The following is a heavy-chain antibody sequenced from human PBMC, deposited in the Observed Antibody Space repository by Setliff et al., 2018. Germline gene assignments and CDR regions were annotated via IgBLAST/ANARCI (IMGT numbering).Heavy chain of an antibody. CDR1: GASLNSGTYY. J-gene: IGHJ4*02. D-gene: IGHD1-1*01. CDR3: ARTGTHRYFDY. V-gene: IGHV4-39*01. CDR2: IYYRGDT. Sequence: SETLSLTCTVSGASLNSGTYYWGWIRQPPGKGLEWIGRIYYRGDTYYNASLKGRLTISVDTAQNQFSLRLTSVTAADTAVYYCARTGTHRYFDYWGQGALVTVSS.